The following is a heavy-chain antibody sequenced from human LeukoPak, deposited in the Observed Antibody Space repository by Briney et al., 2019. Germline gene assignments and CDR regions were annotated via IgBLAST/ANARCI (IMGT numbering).Heavy chain of an antibody. CDR3: ARDNREQQLVPPTFDY. Sequence: PGGSLRLSCAASGFTFSSYAMHWVRQAPGKGLGWVAVISYDGSNKYYADSVKGRFTISRDNSKNTLYLQMNSLRAEDTAVYYCARDNREQQLVPPTFDYWGQGTLVTVSS. V-gene: IGHV3-30-3*01. CDR1: GFTFSSYA. CDR2: ISYDGSNK. J-gene: IGHJ4*02. D-gene: IGHD6-13*01.